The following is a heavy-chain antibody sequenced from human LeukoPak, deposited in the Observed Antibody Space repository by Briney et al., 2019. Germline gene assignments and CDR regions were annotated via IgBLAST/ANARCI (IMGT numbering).Heavy chain of an antibody. V-gene: IGHV1-69*13. D-gene: IGHD3-10*01. CDR2: IIPIFGTA. CDR3: ARDPSSLLWFGELLPPNWFDP. CDR1: GYSFTTCD. J-gene: IGHJ5*02. Sequence: GASVKVSCKASGYSFTTCDIHWVRQAPGQGLEWMGGIIPIFGTANYAQKFQGRVTITADESTSTAYMELSSLRSEDTAVYYCARDPSSLLWFGELLPPNWFDPWGQGTLVTVSS.